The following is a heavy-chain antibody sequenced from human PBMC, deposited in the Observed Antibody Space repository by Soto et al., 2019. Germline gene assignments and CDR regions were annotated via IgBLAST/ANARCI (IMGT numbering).Heavy chain of an antibody. V-gene: IGHV3-23*01. Sequence: VQLLESGGGLVQPGGSLRLSCAASGFTFSSYAMSWVRQAPGKGLEWVSAISGSGGSTYYADSVKGRVTISRDNSKNTLYLQMNSLRAEDTAVYYCAKVSLGATTITDYYYYGMDVWGQGTTVTVSS. D-gene: IGHD1-26*01. CDR1: GFTFSSYA. CDR3: AKVSLGATTITDYYYYGMDV. CDR2: ISGSGGST. J-gene: IGHJ6*02.